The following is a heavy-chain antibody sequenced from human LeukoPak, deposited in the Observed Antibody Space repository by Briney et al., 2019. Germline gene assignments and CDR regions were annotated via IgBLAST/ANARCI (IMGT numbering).Heavy chain of an antibody. D-gene: IGHD3-3*01. CDR1: GFTFSSCA. J-gene: IGHJ6*03. CDR3: AKEPTDYDFWSGYYTYYYYYYMDV. CDR2: ISGSGGST. Sequence: GGSLRLSCAASGFTFSSCAMSWVRQAPGKGLEWVSAISGSGGSTYYADSVKGRFTISRDNSKNTLYLQMNSLRAEDTAVYYCAKEPTDYDFWSGYYTYYYYYYMDVWGKGTTVTVSS. V-gene: IGHV3-23*01.